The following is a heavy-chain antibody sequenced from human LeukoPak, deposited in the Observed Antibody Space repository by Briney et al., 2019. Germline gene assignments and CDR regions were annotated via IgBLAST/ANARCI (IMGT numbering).Heavy chain of an antibody. CDR3: AREWGSYGSGNYPVDY. CDR2: IYTSGST. J-gene: IGHJ4*02. V-gene: IGHV4-4*07. D-gene: IGHD3-10*01. CDR1: GGSISSYY. Sequence: PSETLSLTCTVSGGSISSYYWSWIRQPAGKGLEWIGRIYTSGSTNYNPSLKSRVTMSVDTSKNQFSLKLSSVTAADTAVYYCAREWGSYGSGNYPVDYWGQGTLVAVSS.